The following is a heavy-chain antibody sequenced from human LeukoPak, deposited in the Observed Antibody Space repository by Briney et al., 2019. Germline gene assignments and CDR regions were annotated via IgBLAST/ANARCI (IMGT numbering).Heavy chain of an antibody. CDR2: IYPGDSDT. Sequence: PGXXLKISCKGSGYSFTSYWIGWVRQLPGKGLEWMGIIYPGDSDTRYSPSFQGQVTISADKSISTAYLQSSSLKASDTAMYYCARCPGIRGSNWFDPWGQGTLVTVSS. CDR1: GYSFTSYW. D-gene: IGHD3-10*01. CDR3: ARCPGIRGSNWFDP. V-gene: IGHV5-51*01. J-gene: IGHJ5*02.